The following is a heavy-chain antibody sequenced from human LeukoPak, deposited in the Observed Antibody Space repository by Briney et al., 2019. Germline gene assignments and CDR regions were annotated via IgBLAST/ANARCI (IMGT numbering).Heavy chain of an antibody. J-gene: IGHJ4*02. CDR2: IYTSGTT. D-gene: IGHD4-17*01. CDR1: GGSISSSNYY. V-gene: IGHV4-61*02. Sequence: PSETLSLTCTVSGGSISSSNYYWSWIRQPAGKGLEWIGRIYTSGTTNYNPSLKSRVTISVDTSKNQFSLKLSSVTAADTAVYYCARANNYGDYVPRFDYWGQGTLVTVSS. CDR3: ARANNYGDYVPRFDY.